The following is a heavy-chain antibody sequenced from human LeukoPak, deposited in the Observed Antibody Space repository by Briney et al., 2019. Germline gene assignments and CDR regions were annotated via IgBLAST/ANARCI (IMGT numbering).Heavy chain of an antibody. CDR1: GYTFTGYY. CDR3: ARARRTYYYDSSGQGPFFDY. CDR2: INPNSGGT. V-gene: IGHV1-2*02. Sequence: GASVKVSCKASGYTFTGYYMHWVRQAPGQGLEWMGWINPNSGGTNYAQKFQGRVTMTRDTSISTAYMELSRLRSDDTAVYYCARARRTYYYDSSGQGPFFDYWGQGTLATVSS. J-gene: IGHJ4*02. D-gene: IGHD3-22*01.